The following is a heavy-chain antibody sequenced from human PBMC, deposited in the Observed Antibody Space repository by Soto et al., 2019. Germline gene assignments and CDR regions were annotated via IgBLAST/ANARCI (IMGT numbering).Heavy chain of an antibody. D-gene: IGHD6-13*01. V-gene: IGHV1-69*06. CDR3: ARDQELYSSRSRYFQN. J-gene: IGHJ1*01. CDR2: IIPIFGTT. Sequence: SVKVSCKASGGTFSSYVISWVRQAPGQGLEWMGGIIPIFGTTNYAQKFQGRVTITADNTADKFTSTAYMELSSLRSEDTAVYYCARDQELYSSRSRYFQNWGQGTLVTVSS. CDR1: GGTFSSYV.